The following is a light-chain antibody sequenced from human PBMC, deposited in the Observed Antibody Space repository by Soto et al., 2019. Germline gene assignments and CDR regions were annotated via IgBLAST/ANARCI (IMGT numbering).Light chain of an antibody. CDR3: QQSYSSPPT. CDR2: AAS. V-gene: IGKV1-39*01. CDR1: QDISNY. Sequence: DIQMTHSPSSLSASVGDIVTITCQASQDISNYLNWYQQKPGKAPKLLIFAASSLQSGVPSRFSGSRSGPDFTLTISSPQPEDFATYYCQQSYSSPPTFGQGTKVDIK. J-gene: IGKJ1*01.